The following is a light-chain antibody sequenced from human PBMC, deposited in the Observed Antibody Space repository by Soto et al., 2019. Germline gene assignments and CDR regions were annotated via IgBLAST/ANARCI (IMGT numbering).Light chain of an antibody. V-gene: IGLV2-14*03. CDR1: SSDIGDHNS. J-gene: IGLJ2*01. CDR3: SSYTTSTTVI. Sequence: QSALTQPASVSGSPGQSITISCTGTSSDIGDHNSVSWYLQQPGKAPKLMIYAVSNRPSGVSNRFSGSKSGNTASLTISGLQVEDEADYYCSSYTTSTTVIFGGGTKLTVL. CDR2: AVS.